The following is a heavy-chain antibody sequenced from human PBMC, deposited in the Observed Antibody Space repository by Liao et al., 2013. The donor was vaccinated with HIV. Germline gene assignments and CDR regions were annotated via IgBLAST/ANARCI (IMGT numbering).Heavy chain of an antibody. CDR1: GGSISSSY. V-gene: IGHV4-4*07. Sequence: QVQLQESGPGLVKPSETLSLTCTVSGGSISSSYWSWIRQPAGKGLEWIGRIYTSGTTNYNPSLKSRVTISVDTSKNQFSLKLSSVTAADTAVYYCARLVATIVSSSYFDYWGQGTLVTVSS. CDR3: ARLVATIVSSSYFDY. D-gene: IGHD5-12*01. J-gene: IGHJ4*02. CDR2: IYTSGTT.